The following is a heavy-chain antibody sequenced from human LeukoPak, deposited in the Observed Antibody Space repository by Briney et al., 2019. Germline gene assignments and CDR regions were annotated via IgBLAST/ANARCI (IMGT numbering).Heavy chain of an antibody. J-gene: IGHJ4*02. Sequence: GGSLRLSCAASGFTFSSYAMSWVRQAPGKGLEWVSAISGSGGSTYYADSVKGRFTISRDNSKNTLYLQMNSLRAEDTAVYYCAKNPPTTYSSGWYGRFDYWGQGTLVTVSS. V-gene: IGHV3-23*01. CDR2: ISGSGGST. CDR1: GFTFSSYA. D-gene: IGHD6-19*01. CDR3: AKNPPTTYSSGWYGRFDY.